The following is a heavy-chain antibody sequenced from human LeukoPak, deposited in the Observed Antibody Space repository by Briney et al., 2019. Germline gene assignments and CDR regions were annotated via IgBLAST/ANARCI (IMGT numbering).Heavy chain of an antibody. Sequence: GGSLRLSCAASGFTFSSYEMNWVRQAPGKGLEWGSYISSSGSTIYYADSVKGRFTISRDNAKNSLYLQMNSLRAEDTAVYYCARMTTVGWFDHWGQGTLVTVSS. CDR3: ARMTTVGWFDH. V-gene: IGHV3-48*03. D-gene: IGHD4-11*01. J-gene: IGHJ5*02. CDR1: GFTFSSYE. CDR2: ISSSGSTI.